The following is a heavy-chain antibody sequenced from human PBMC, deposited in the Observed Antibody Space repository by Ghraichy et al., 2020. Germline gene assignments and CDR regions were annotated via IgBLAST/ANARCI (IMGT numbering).Heavy chain of an antibody. Sequence: GGSLRLSCAASGFTFSDYNMNWVRQAPGKGLEWVSSISSTSIYIRYTDSLRGRFTISRDNAKNSLYLHMSSLRAEDTAVYYYARGRGATPGYYFDYWGQGSLVTVSS. J-gene: IGHJ4*02. CDR3: ARGRGATPGYYFDY. CDR1: GFTFSDYN. V-gene: IGHV3-21*01. D-gene: IGHD1-26*01. CDR2: ISSTSIYI.